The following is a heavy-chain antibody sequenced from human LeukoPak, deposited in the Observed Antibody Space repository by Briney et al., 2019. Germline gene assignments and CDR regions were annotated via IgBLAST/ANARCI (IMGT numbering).Heavy chain of an antibody. CDR1: GFTFSSYS. Sequence: GGSLRLSCAASGFTFSSYSMNWVRQAPGKGLEWVSSISSSSSYIYYADSVKGRFTISRGNAKNSLYLQMNSLRAEDTAVYYCAREQSDFWSGYYQYNWFDPWGQGTLVTVSS. D-gene: IGHD3-3*01. CDR2: ISSSSSYI. CDR3: AREQSDFWSGYYQYNWFDP. J-gene: IGHJ5*02. V-gene: IGHV3-21*01.